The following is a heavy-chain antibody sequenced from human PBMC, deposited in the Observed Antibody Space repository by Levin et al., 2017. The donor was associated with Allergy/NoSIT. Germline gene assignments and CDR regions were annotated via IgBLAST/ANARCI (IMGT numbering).Heavy chain of an antibody. D-gene: IGHD5-18*01. CDR3: AKAAFSYGYGRFDP. CDR2: INWNSNTL. J-gene: IGHJ5*02. V-gene: IGHV3-9*01. CDR1: GFTFDDYA. Sequence: GGSLRLSCAASGFTFDDYAMHWVRQAPGKGLEWVSGINWNSNTLDYADSVKGRFTISRDNAKNSLYLEMNSLRTEDTALYYCAKAAFSYGYGRFDPWGQGSLVTVSS.